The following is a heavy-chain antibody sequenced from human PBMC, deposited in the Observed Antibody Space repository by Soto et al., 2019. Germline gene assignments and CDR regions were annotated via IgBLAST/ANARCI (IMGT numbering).Heavy chain of an antibody. V-gene: IGHV1-2*04. CDR2: INPNSGGT. CDR1: GYTFTGYY. J-gene: IGHJ6*02. D-gene: IGHD1-7*01. Sequence: ASVKVSCKASGYTFTGYYMHWVRQAPGQGPEWMGWINPNSGGTNYAQKFQGWVTMTRDTSISTAYMELSRLRSDDTAVYYCARAHRTGTTEGLYYYYGMDVWGQGTTVTVSS. CDR3: ARAHRTGTTEGLYYYYGMDV.